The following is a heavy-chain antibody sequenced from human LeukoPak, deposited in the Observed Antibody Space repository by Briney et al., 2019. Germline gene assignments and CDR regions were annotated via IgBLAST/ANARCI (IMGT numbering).Heavy chain of an antibody. CDR1: GYTLTELF. CDR3: ATGGVEYNYGYYFDY. J-gene: IGHJ4*02. CDR2: FNPEDGET. Sequence: ASVKVSCKVSGYTLTELFMHWVLHAPGKGLEWVVGFNPEDGETIYAQEFQGRVAMTEQTSTDTAYMELSSLKSEDTAVYYCATGGVEYNYGYYFDYWRQGTLVTVSS. D-gene: IGHD5-18*01. V-gene: IGHV1-24*01.